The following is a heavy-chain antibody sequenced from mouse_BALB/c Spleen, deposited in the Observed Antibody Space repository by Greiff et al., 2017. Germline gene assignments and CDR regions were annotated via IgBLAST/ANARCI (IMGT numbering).Heavy chain of an antibody. D-gene: IGHD2-4*01. V-gene: IGHV3-6*02. Sequence: EVKLEESGPGLVKPSQSLSLTCSVTGYSITSGYYWNWLRQFPGNKLEWMGYISYDGSNNYNPSLKNRISITRDTSKNQFFLKLNSVTTEDTATYYCASPMITTRTGFAYWGQGTLVTVSA. CDR2: ISYDGSN. J-gene: IGHJ3*01. CDR3: ASPMITTRTGFAY. CDR1: GYSITSGYY.